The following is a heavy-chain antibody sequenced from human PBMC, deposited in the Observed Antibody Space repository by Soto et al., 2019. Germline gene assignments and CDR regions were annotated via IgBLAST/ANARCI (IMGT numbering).Heavy chain of an antibody. D-gene: IGHD3-3*01. CDR1: GGSISSYY. CDR2: IYYSGST. Sequence: SETLSLTCAVSGGSISSYYWSWIRQPPGKGLEWIGYIYYSGSTNYNPSLKSRVTISVDTSKNQFSLKLSSVTAADTAVYYCARHFGEYYYGMDVWGQGTTVTVSS. CDR3: ARHFGEYYYGMDV. V-gene: IGHV4-59*08. J-gene: IGHJ6*02.